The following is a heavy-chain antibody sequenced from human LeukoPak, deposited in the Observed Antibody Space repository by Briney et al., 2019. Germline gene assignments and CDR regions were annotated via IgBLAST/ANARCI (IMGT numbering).Heavy chain of an antibody. CDR2: IKQDGSDK. CDR1: GFTFSSYA. D-gene: IGHD1-1*01. V-gene: IGHV3-7*01. J-gene: IGHJ4*02. CDR3: VSTTRSSPFDN. Sequence: PGGSLRLSCAASGFTFSSYAMSWVRQAPGKGLEWLANIKQDGSDKQYVDSVKGRFAISRDNAKTSVYLQMNSLRAEDTALYYCVSTTRSSPFDNWGQGTLVTVSS.